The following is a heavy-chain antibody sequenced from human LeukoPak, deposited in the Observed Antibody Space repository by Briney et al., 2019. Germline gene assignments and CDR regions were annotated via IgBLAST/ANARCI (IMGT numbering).Heavy chain of an antibody. J-gene: IGHJ3*02. V-gene: IGHV3-9*03. D-gene: IGHD3-9*01. CDR3: AKGGFDWSIDAFDI. CDR2: ISWNSGSI. Sequence: YAXXXXXXAPGKGLEWXSGISWNSGSIVYADSVKGRFTISRDNAKNSLYLQMNSLRAEDMALYYCAKGGFDWSIDAFDIWGQGTMVTVSS. CDR1: YA.